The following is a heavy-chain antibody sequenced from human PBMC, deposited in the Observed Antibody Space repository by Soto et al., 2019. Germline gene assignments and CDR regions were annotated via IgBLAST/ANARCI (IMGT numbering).Heavy chain of an antibody. D-gene: IGHD6-19*01. J-gene: IGHJ6*02. V-gene: IGHV4-4*07. Sequence: SSETLSLTCSVSGADINTYSWTWIRQPAGKGLEWIGRIYTSASINYNPSLRGRVTLSVDTSTNQVSLKLASVTAADTAVYYCARDREAGYNFYYGMDVWGQGTTVTVSS. CDR2: IYTSASI. CDR3: ARDREAGYNFYYGMDV. CDR1: GADINTYS.